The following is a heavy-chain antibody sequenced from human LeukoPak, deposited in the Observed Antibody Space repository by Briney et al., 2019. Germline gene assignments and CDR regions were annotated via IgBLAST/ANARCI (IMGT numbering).Heavy chain of an antibody. CDR2: ISSSGNSI. V-gene: IGHV3-11*01. J-gene: IGHJ4*02. CDR1: GFIFSDYH. D-gene: IGHD3-22*01. Sequence: PGGSLRLSCAGSGFIFSDYHMSWIRQAPGKGLEWLSYISSSGNSIYYAGSVKGRFTISRDNARNSLFLQMNSLRVEDTAVYYCTRGGRPNSHYDTTGRWGQGTLVTVSS. CDR3: TRGGRPNSHYDTTGR.